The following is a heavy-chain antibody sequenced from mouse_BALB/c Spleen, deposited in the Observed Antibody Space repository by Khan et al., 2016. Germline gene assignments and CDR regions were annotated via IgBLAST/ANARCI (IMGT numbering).Heavy chain of an antibody. CDR3: TSSPTTTRYFDV. Sequence: EVQLQESGPGLVKPSQSLSLTCTVTGYSITSDYAWNWIRQFPGNKLEWMGYIRYSGSTTYNPSLKSRIPITRDTSKNQFFLQLYSVTTEDTATYYCTSSPTTTRYFDVWGAGTTVTVSS. D-gene: IGHD1-2*01. J-gene: IGHJ1*01. CDR2: IRYSGST. V-gene: IGHV3-2*02. CDR1: GYSITSDYA.